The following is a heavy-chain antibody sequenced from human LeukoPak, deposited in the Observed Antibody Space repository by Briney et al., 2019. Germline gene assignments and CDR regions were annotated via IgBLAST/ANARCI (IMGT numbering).Heavy chain of an antibody. CDR3: ARKTSSSCLDY. CDR1: GGSISSGGYS. J-gene: IGHJ4*02. CDR2: IYHSGST. D-gene: IGHD6-13*01. Sequence: SETLSLTCAVSGGSISSGGYSWSWLRQPPGKGLEWIGYIYHSGSTYYNPSLKSRVTISVDRSKNQFSLKLSSVTAADTAVYYCARKTSSSCLDYWGQGTLVTVSS. V-gene: IGHV4-30-2*01.